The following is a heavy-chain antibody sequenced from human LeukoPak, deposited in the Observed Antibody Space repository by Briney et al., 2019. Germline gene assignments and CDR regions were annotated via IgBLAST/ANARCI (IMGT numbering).Heavy chain of an antibody. J-gene: IGHJ6*03. CDR1: GFTFSSYW. CDR3: ARVPVVTAPEVYMDV. V-gene: IGHV3-7*01. D-gene: IGHD2-21*02. CDR2: IKQDGSEK. Sequence: PGGSLRLSCAASGFTFSSYWMSWVRQAPGKGLEWVANIKQDGSEKYYVGSVKGRFTISRDNAKNSLYLQMNSLRAEDTAVYYCARVPVVTAPEVYMDVWGKGTTVTVSS.